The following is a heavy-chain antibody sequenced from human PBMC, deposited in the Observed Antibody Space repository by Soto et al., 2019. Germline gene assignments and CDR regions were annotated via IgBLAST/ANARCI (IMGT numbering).Heavy chain of an antibody. V-gene: IGHV4-59*01. D-gene: IGHD2-15*01. CDR3: ARVGRGFDY. J-gene: IGHJ4*02. CDR2: IYYSGST. CDR1: GGSISSYY. Sequence: PSETLSLTCTVSGGSISSYYWSWIRQPPGKGLEWIGYIYYSGSTNYNPSLKSRATISVDTSKNQFSLKLSSVTAADTAVYYCARVGRGFDYWGQGTLVTVSS.